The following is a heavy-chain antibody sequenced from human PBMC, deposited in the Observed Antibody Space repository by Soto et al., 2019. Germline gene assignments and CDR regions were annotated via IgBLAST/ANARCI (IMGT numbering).Heavy chain of an antibody. Sequence: SVKVSCKASGDTFNSYAISWVRRAPGQGLEWMGGIIPIFHTANYAQKFQARVTMTADESARTAYMELSGLRSEDTAVYYCARVGYCNTTSCLFYYYHHGMYVWGQGTTVTVS. V-gene: IGHV1-69*13. J-gene: IGHJ6*02. CDR3: ARVGYCNTTSCLFYYYHHGMYV. D-gene: IGHD2-2*01. CDR2: IIPIFHTA. CDR1: GDTFNSYA.